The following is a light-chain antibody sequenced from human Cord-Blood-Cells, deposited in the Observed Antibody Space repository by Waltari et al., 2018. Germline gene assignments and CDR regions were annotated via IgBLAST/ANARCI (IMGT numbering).Light chain of an antibody. J-gene: IGLJ2*01. CDR3: SSYAGSNNVV. Sequence: QSALTQPPSASGSPGQSVTISCTGTSSDVGGYNYVSWYQQHPGKAPKLMIYVVSKRPSGVPDRFSGSKSGNTASLTVSGLQAEYEADYYCSSYAGSNNVVFGGGTKLTVL. CDR1: SSDVGGYNY. CDR2: VVS. V-gene: IGLV2-8*01.